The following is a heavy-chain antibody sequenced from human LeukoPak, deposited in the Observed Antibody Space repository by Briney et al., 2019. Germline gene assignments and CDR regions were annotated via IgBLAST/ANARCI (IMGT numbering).Heavy chain of an antibody. CDR3: ARVPYYDSSGYYYED. V-gene: IGHV1-18*01. Sequence: GASVKVSCKASGYTFTSYGISWVRQAPGQGLEWMGWISAYNGNTNYAQKLQGRVTMTTDTSTSTAYMELRSLRSDDTAVYYCARVPYYDSSGYYYEDWGQGTLVTVSS. CDR2: ISAYNGNT. D-gene: IGHD3-22*01. CDR1: GYTFTSYG. J-gene: IGHJ4*02.